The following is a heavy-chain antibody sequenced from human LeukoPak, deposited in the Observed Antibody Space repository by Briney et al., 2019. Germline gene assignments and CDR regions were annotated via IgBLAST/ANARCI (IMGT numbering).Heavy chain of an antibody. CDR1: GFTFSVYD. CDR3: VREDASGFDL. CDR2: MGNAGDT. J-gene: IGHJ2*01. V-gene: IGHV3-13*01. D-gene: IGHD3-10*01. Sequence: GGSLRLSCAASGFTFSVYDMHWVRQIPGKGLEWVSGMGNAGDTYYPGSVKGRFTVSRENAKNSLYLQMNSLRAGDTAIYYCVREDASGFDLWGRGTLVSVSP.